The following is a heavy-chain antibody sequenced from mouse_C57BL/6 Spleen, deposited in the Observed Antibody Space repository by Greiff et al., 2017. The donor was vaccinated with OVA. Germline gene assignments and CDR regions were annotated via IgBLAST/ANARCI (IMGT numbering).Heavy chain of an antibody. CDR2: INPSSGYT. CDR1: GYTFTSYT. V-gene: IGHV1-4*01. Sequence: VQLQESGAELARPGASVKMSCKASGYTFTSYTMHWVKQRPGQGLEWIGYINPSSGYTKYNQKFKDKATLTADKSSSTAYMQLSSLTSEDSAVYYCARGGYLDYWGQGTTLTVSS. CDR3: ARGGYLDY. J-gene: IGHJ2*01.